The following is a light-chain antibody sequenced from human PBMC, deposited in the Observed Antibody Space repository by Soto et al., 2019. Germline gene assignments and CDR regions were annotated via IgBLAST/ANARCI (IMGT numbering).Light chain of an antibody. V-gene: IGKV2-28*01. CDR3: MQALQTPST. CDR2: LGS. J-gene: IGKJ1*01. CDR1: QSLLHTNGTNY. Sequence: IVMTQSPLSLPVTPGEPASSSCRSRQSLLHTNGTNYLHWYLQKPGLSPQLLIYLGSNRASGVPDRVSGSGSGTDFTLKITRVEAEDVGVYYCMQALQTPSTFGPGTKVDI.